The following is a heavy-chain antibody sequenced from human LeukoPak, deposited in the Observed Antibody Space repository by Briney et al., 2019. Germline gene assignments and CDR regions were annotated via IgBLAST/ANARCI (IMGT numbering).Heavy chain of an antibody. D-gene: IGHD3-22*01. CDR3: AREATMIVVNAFDI. CDR2: ISYSSSTI. J-gene: IGHJ3*02. V-gene: IGHV3-48*01. Sequence: PGGSLRLSCAASGFTFSSYSMNWVRQAPGKGLEWVSYISYSSSTIYYADSVKGRFTISRDNAKNSLYLQMNSLRAEDTAVYYCAREATMIVVNAFDIWGQGTMVTVSS. CDR1: GFTFSSYS.